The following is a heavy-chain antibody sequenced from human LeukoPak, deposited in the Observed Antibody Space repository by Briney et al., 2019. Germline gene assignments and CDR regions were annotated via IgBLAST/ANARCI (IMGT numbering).Heavy chain of an antibody. Sequence: GGSLRLSCAASGFDVVINYMSWVRQAPGKGLEWVSVIYSSGNTQYGGPYYADSVKGRFTISRHNSDNTLYLDMNSLRAEDTAVYYCARRADSSGGHAFDYWGQGTLVTVSS. CDR2: IYSSGNTQYGGP. D-gene: IGHD2-15*01. J-gene: IGHJ4*02. CDR1: GFDVVINY. CDR3: ARRADSSGGHAFDY. V-gene: IGHV3-53*01.